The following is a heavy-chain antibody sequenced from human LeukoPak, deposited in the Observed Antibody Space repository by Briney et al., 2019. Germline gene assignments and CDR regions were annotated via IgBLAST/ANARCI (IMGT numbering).Heavy chain of an antibody. CDR3: AVGVWAVTIFDY. CDR2: INHSGST. J-gene: IGHJ4*02. Sequence: SETLSITCAVYGGSFSGYYWSWIRQPPGKGLEWIGEINHSGSTNYNPSLKSRVTISVDTSKNQFSLKLSSVTAADTAVYYCAVGVWAVTIFDYWGQGTLVTVSS. D-gene: IGHD4-17*01. V-gene: IGHV4-34*01. CDR1: GGSFSGYY.